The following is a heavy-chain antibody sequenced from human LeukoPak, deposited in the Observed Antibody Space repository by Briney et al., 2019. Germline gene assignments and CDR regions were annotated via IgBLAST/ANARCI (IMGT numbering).Heavy chain of an antibody. D-gene: IGHD3-16*01. J-gene: IGHJ4*02. Sequence: GASVKVSCKASGYTFTDYYIHWVRQAPGQGLEWMGIINPSGGSTSYAQKFQGRVTMTRDMSTSTVYMELSSLRSEDTAVYYCATTLGGYYFDYWGQGTLVTVSS. CDR1: GYTFTDYY. CDR2: INPSGGST. CDR3: ATTLGGYYFDY. V-gene: IGHV1-46*01.